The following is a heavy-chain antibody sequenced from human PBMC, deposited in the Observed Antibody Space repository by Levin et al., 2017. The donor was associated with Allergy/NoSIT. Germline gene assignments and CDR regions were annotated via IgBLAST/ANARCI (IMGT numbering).Heavy chain of an antibody. V-gene: IGHV4-59*12. J-gene: IGHJ5*02. CDR3: ARGPVRNWFDA. Sequence: SQTLSLTCNVSGGSISSYYWSWIRQPPGKGLEWIGYGYYTGTANYNPSLRSRVNISVDTSKRQLSLKLTSVTAADTAVYYCARGPVRNWFDAWGQGTLVTVSS. CDR1: GGSISSYY. D-gene: IGHD6-6*01. CDR2: GYYTGTA.